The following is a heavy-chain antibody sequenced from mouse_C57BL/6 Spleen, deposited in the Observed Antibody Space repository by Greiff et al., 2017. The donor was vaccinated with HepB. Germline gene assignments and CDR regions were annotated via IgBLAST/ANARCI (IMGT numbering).Heavy chain of an antibody. CDR1: GYAFSSYW. D-gene: IGHD1-1*01. Sequence: VKLMESGAELVKPGASVKISCKASGYAFSSYWMNWVKQRPGKGLEWIGQIYPGDGDTNYNGKFKGKATLTADKSSSTAYMQLSSLTSEDSAVYFCARVTTVVADYWGQGTTLTVSS. CDR2: IYPGDGDT. V-gene: IGHV1-80*01. CDR3: ARVTTVVADY. J-gene: IGHJ2*01.